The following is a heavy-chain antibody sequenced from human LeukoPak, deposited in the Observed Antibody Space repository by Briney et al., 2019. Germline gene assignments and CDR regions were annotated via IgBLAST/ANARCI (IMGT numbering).Heavy chain of an antibody. CDR3: ARQRGDTIFGVVKAEFDY. D-gene: IGHD3-3*01. Sequence: SETLSLTCAASGYSISSGYYWGWIRQPPGKGLEWIGSIYHSGSTYYNPSLKSRVTISVDTSKNQFSLKLSSVTAADTAVYYCARQRGDTIFGVVKAEFDYWGQGTLVTVSS. CDR1: GYSISSGYY. CDR2: IYHSGST. J-gene: IGHJ4*02. V-gene: IGHV4-38-2*01.